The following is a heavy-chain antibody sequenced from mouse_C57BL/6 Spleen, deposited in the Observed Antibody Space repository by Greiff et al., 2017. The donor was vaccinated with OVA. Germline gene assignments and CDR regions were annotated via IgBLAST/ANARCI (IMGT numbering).Heavy chain of an antibody. CDR3: ARGDYDAWFAY. CDR2: IDPSDSYT. CDR1: GYTFTSYW. V-gene: IGHV1-69*01. J-gene: IGHJ3*01. Sequence: QVQLQQPGAELVMPGASVKLSCKASGYTFTSYWMHWVKQRPGQGLEWIGEIDPSDSYTNYNQKFKGKSTLTVDKSSSTAYMQLSSPTSEDSAVYYCARGDYDAWFAYWGQGTLVTVSA. D-gene: IGHD2-4*01.